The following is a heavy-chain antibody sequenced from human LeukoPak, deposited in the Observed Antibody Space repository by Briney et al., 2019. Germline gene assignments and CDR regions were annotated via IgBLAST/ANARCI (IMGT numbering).Heavy chain of an antibody. V-gene: IGHV5-51*01. CDR3: TRARHGICYWDH. J-gene: IGHJ4*02. Sequence: GESLKISCKAAEYCFTNYWSGWLRQMPGKGLEWMGIIRPDDSDTRYSPSFQGQVTISADKSTSTAYLQWSSLKASDTAMYYCTRARHGICYWDHCGQGTLVTVSS. D-gene: IGHD1-26*01. CDR2: IRPDDSDT. CDR1: EYCFTNYW.